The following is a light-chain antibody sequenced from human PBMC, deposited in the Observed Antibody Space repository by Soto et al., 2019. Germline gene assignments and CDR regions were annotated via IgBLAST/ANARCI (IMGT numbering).Light chain of an antibody. Sequence: EIVMTQSPATLSVSPGETVTLSCRASESLSSFLAWYQQKPGQAPRLLICGASTKATGVPARFSGSGSATDFTLTISGLQSEDFAVYYCQTYNDWPFAFGQGTKLEV. CDR3: QTYNDWPFA. CDR1: ESLSSF. V-gene: IGKV3-15*01. CDR2: GAS. J-gene: IGKJ2*01.